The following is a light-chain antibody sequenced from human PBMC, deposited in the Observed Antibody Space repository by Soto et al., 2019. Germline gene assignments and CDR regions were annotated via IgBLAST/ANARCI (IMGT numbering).Light chain of an antibody. CDR1: QSVSSNY. J-gene: IGKJ4*01. CDR3: QQYVTSLLT. Sequence: EIVLTQSPGTLSLSPGERATLSCRASQSVSSNYLAWYQQKPGQAPRLLIYGASSRATGIPDRFSGSGAGTDFTLTISRLEPEDFAVYYCQQYVTSLLTFGGGTKVEI. V-gene: IGKV3-20*01. CDR2: GAS.